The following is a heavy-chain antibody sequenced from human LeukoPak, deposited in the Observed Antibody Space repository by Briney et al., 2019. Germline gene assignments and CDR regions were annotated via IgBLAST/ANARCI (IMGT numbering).Heavy chain of an antibody. CDR3: ARGLAVAEN. J-gene: IGHJ4*02. CDR2: INANTGGT. D-gene: IGHD6-19*01. Sequence: ASVTVSCKASGYSFSDYYVYWVRQAAGQGVEWMGVINANTGGTYYAQKFQGRVTMTRDTSISTAYMELSRLTSDDTAEYYCARGLAVAENWGQGTLDTVSS. V-gene: IGHV1-2*02. CDR1: GYSFSDYY.